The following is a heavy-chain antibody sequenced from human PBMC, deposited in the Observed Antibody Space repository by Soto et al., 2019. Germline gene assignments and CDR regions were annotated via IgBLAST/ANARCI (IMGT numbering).Heavy chain of an antibody. V-gene: IGHV3-21*01. Sequence: GGSLRLSCAASGFTFRSFTTNWVRQAPGKGLEWVSTISSNSAYIYYTDALRGRFTISRDNAKNSLHLQMNSLRAEDTAVYYCTRDASRDSSARGWFDPWGPGTLVTVSS. CDR2: ISSNSAYI. J-gene: IGHJ5*02. D-gene: IGHD6-13*01. CDR1: GFTFRSFT. CDR3: TRDASRDSSARGWFDP.